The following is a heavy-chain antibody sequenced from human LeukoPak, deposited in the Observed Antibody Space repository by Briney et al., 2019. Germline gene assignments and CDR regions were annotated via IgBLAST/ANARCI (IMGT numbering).Heavy chain of an antibody. Sequence: PGGSLRLSCAASGFTFSIYAMRWVRQAPGKGLEWVSTITDSGVTTYYADSVKGRFTISRDNSKNMLYLQMNSLRAEDTAVFFCAKDGGDGYHGRSDYWGQGTLVTVSS. V-gene: IGHV3-23*01. CDR2: ITDSGVTT. CDR1: GFTFSIYA. D-gene: IGHD2-21*01. CDR3: AKDGGDGYHGRSDY. J-gene: IGHJ4*02.